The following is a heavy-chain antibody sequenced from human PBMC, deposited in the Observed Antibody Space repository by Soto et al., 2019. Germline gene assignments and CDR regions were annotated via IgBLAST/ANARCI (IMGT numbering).Heavy chain of an antibody. CDR1: GGSISKFY. CDR2: VYATGTT. Sequence: QVQLQESGPGVVKPSETLSLSCTVSGGSISKFYWSWIRKTAGKGLEWMGRVYATGTTDYNPSLRSRVSMLVDISKKTFSLRLTSVTAADTGVYYCVRDGSKTLRDWFDPWGQGKSVTVSS. V-gene: IGHV4-4*07. J-gene: IGHJ5*02. CDR3: VRDGSKTLRDWFDP.